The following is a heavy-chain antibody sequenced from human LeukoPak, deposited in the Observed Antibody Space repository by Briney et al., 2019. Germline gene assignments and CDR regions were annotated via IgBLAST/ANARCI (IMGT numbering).Heavy chain of an antibody. J-gene: IGHJ4*02. Sequence: PSETLSLTCTVSGGSISSYYWSWIRQPPGKGLEWIGYIYYSGSTNYNPSLKSRVTISVDTSKNQFSLKLSSVTAADTAVYYRARLGDETYYDFWSGYYSYFDYWGQGTLVTVSS. CDR1: GGSISSYY. D-gene: IGHD3-3*01. V-gene: IGHV4-59*08. CDR3: ARLGDETYYDFWSGYYSYFDY. CDR2: IYYSGST.